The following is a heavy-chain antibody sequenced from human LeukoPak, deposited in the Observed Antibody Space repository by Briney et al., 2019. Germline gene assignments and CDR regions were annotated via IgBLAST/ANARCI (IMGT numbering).Heavy chain of an antibody. Sequence: SETLSLTCTVSGGSISSYYWSWIRQPPGKGLEWIGHIYYSGSTNYNPSLKSRVTISVDTSKNQFSLKLSSVTAADTAVYYCARASQRITIFGVVPRYFDYWGQGTLVTVSS. CDR1: GGSISSYY. J-gene: IGHJ4*02. V-gene: IGHV4-59*01. D-gene: IGHD3-3*01. CDR3: ARASQRITIFGVVPRYFDY. CDR2: IYYSGST.